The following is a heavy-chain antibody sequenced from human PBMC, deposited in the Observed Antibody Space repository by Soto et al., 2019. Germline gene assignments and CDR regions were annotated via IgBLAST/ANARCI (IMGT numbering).Heavy chain of an antibody. J-gene: IGHJ5*02. Sequence: QVQLLQSGAEVKKPGASVKVSCRASNYAFTSYGIMWVRQAPGQGLEWMGWISAGKGNTNYAQRFQDRITLTTDTSTGTGYIELRGLGSDDTALYYCAGDAFQSSSNPLNWVDPWGQGTLVTVSS. V-gene: IGHV1-18*01. D-gene: IGHD6-6*01. CDR1: NYAFTSYG. CDR3: AGDAFQSSSNPLNWVDP. CDR2: ISAGKGNT.